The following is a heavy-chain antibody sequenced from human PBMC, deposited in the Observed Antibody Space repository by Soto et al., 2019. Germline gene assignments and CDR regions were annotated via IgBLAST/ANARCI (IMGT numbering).Heavy chain of an antibody. D-gene: IGHD2-2*02. V-gene: IGHV5-10-1*01. CDR1: GYSFTSYW. J-gene: IGHJ6*02. CDR2: IDPSDSYT. Sequence: GESLKISCKGSGYSFTSYWISWVRQMPGKGLEWMGRIDPSDSYTNYSPSFQGHVTISADKSISTAYLQWSSLKASDTAMYYCARGYCSSTSCYTYYGMDVWGQGTKVTV. CDR3: ARGYCSSTSCYTYYGMDV.